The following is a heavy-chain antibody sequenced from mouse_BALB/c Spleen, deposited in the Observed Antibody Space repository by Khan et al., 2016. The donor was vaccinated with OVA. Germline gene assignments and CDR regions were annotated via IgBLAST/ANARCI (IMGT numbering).Heavy chain of an antibody. CDR2: INSNGGST. CDR1: GFTFSSYG. V-gene: IGHV5-6-3*01. Sequence: EVELVESGGGLVQPGGSLKLSCAASGFTFSSYGMSWVRQTPDKRLEWVATINSNGGSTYYPDSVKGRFTISRDNAKNTLYLQMSSLKSEDTAMXYCARMARTIYWGQGTTLTVSS. CDR3: ARMARTIY. J-gene: IGHJ2*01.